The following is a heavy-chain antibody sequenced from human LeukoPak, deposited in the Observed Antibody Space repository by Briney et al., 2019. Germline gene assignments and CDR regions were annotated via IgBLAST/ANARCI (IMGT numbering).Heavy chain of an antibody. CDR1: GYTFTSYA. V-gene: IGHV1-3*01. D-gene: IGHD3-22*01. J-gene: IGHJ4*02. Sequence: ASVTVSCKASGYTFTSYAMHWVRQAPGQRLEWMGWINAGNGNTKYSQKFQGRVTITRDTSASTAYMELSSLRSEDTAVYYCARGSARITMIVDFDYWGQGTLVTVSS. CDR2: INAGNGNT. CDR3: ARGSARITMIVDFDY.